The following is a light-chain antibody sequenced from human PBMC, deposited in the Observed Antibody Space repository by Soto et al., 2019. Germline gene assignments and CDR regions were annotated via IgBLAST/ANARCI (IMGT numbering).Light chain of an antibody. CDR1: QSISSY. Sequence: EVVLTQSPDTLSLPPGERATLSCRASQSISSYLAWYQQKPGQAPRLLIYDASSRATGIPARFSGSGSGTDFTLTISSLEPEDYAVYYCQQYGHSLWTFGQGTKVDIK. CDR2: DAS. CDR3: QQYGHSLWT. J-gene: IGKJ1*01. V-gene: IGKV3-11*01.